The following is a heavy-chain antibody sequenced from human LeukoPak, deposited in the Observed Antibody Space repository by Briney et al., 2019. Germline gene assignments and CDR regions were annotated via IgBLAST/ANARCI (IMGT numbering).Heavy chain of an antibody. V-gene: IGHV3-48*03. CDR3: AMSRATVPTRPFDY. CDR1: GFTFSSHE. J-gene: IGHJ4*02. D-gene: IGHD4-17*01. Sequence: GESLKISCAASGFTFSSHEMNWVRQAPGKGLEWVSYISSSGSTIYYADSVKGRFTISRDNAKNSLYLQMNSLRAEDTAVYYCAMSRATVPTRPFDYWGQGTLVTVSS. CDR2: ISSSGSTI.